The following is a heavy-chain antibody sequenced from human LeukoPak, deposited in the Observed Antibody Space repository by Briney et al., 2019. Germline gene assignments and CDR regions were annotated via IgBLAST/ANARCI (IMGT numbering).Heavy chain of an antibody. CDR1: GFTFSSYG. Sequence: GRSLRLSCAASGFTFSSYGMHWVRQAPGKGLEWVSYISSSGSTIYYADSVKGRFTISRDNAKNSLYLHMNSLRAEDTAVYYCARGFRLRLDYWGQGTLVTVSS. CDR2: ISSSGSTI. D-gene: IGHD4-17*01. CDR3: ARGFRLRLDY. V-gene: IGHV3-48*03. J-gene: IGHJ4*02.